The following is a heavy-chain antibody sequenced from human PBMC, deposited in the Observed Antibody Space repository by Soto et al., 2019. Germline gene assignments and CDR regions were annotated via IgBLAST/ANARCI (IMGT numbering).Heavy chain of an antibody. V-gene: IGHV3-23*01. CDR1: GFTLSMSA. Sequence: LRLSCASSGFTLSMSAVNWVRQAPGKGLEWVSYISDSGDRTYYADSVKGRFTISRDRSKNTVSLQMDSLRAEDTAVYYCAKDRGIIVKAGDAFAVWGQGTKVTVSS. D-gene: IGHD3-16*02. J-gene: IGHJ3*01. CDR3: AKDRGIIVKAGDAFAV. CDR2: ISDSGDRT.